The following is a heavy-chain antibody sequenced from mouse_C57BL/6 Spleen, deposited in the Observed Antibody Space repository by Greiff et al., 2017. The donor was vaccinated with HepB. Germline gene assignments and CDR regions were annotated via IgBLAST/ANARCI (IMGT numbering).Heavy chain of an antibody. D-gene: IGHD2-4*01. V-gene: IGHV1-81*01. CDR2: IYPRSGNT. CDR1: GYTFTSYG. CDR3: ARDDYDGDWFAY. Sequence: VQLQQSGAELARPGASVKLSCKASGYTFTSYGISWVKQRTGQGLEWIGEIYPRSGNTYYNEKFKGKATLTADKSSSTAYMELRSLTSEDSAVYFCARDDYDGDWFAYWGQGTLVTVSA. J-gene: IGHJ3*01.